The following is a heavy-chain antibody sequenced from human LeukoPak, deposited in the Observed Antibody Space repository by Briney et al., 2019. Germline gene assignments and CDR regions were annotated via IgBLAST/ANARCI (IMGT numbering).Heavy chain of an antibody. V-gene: IGHV4-59*01. CDR3: ARGHYDSSGYFYS. Sequence: SETLSLTCTVSGGSISSYYWSWIRQPPGEGLEWIGYIYYSGSTNYNPSLKSRVTISVDTSKNQFSLRLSSVTAADTAVYYCARGHYDSSGYFYSWGQGTLVTVSP. CDR1: GGSISSYY. D-gene: IGHD3-22*01. J-gene: IGHJ5*01. CDR2: IYYSGST.